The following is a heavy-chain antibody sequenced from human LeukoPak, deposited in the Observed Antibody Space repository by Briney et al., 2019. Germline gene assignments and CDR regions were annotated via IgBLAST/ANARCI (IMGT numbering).Heavy chain of an antibody. CDR3: TTEWAVAGTGAYYFDY. J-gene: IGHJ4*02. D-gene: IGHD6-19*01. V-gene: IGHV3-15*01. CDR1: GFTFSNAW. CDR2: IKSKTDGGTT. Sequence: AGGSLRLSCAASGFTFSNAWMSWGRQAPGKGLEWVGRIKSKTDGGTTDYAAPVKGRFTISRDDSKNTLYLQMNSLKTEDTAVYYCTTEWAVAGTGAYYFDYWGQGTLVTVSS.